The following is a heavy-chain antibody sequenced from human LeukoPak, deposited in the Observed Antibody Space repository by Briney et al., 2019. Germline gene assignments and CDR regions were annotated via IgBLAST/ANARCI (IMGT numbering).Heavy chain of an antibody. V-gene: IGHV7-4-1*02. CDR2: INTNTGNP. D-gene: IGHD1-14*01. J-gene: IGHJ4*02. CDR3: ARLNRNPKRSFDY. CDR1: GYTFTGYY. Sequence: ASVKVSCKASGYTFTGYYMHWVRQAPGQGLEWMGWINTNTGNPTYAQGFTGRFVFSLDTSVSTAYLQISSLKAEDTAVYYCARLNRNPKRSFDYWGQGTLVTVSS.